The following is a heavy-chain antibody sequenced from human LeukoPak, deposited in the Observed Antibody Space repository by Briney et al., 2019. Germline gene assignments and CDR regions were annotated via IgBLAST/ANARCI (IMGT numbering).Heavy chain of an antibody. CDR1: GGSISSGGYY. Sequence: SQTLSLTCTVSGGSISSGGYYWSWIRQHPGKGLEWIGYIYYSGSTYYNPSLKSRVTISVDTSKNQFSLKLSSVTAADTAVYYCARSNSSGYYYSLDGAFDIWGQGTMVTVSS. CDR2: IYYSGST. J-gene: IGHJ3*02. V-gene: IGHV4-31*03. D-gene: IGHD3-22*01. CDR3: ARSNSSGYYYSLDGAFDI.